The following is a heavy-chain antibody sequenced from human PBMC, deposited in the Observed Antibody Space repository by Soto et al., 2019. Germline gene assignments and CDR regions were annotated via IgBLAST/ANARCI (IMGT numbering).Heavy chain of an antibody. V-gene: IGHV5-51*01. D-gene: IGHD6-19*01. CDR2: IYPCDSDT. Sequence: GESLKISCKGSGYSFTSYWIGWVRQMPGKGLEWIGIIYPCDSDTRYSSSFQGQVTISADKSIGTAYLQWSSLKASDTAIYYCARSYSSGWSGYYYGMDVWGQGTTVTVSS. CDR3: ARSYSSGWSGYYYGMDV. J-gene: IGHJ6*02. CDR1: GYSFTSYW.